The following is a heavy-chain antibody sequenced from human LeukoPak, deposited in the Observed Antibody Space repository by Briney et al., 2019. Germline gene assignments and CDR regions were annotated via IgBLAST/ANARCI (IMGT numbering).Heavy chain of an antibody. Sequence: SETLSLTCAVYGGSFSGYYWSWIRQPPGKGLEWIGEINHSGSTNYNPSLKSRVTISVDTSKNQFSLKLSSVTAADTAVYYCARDPGDGDAFDIWGQGTMVTVSS. CDR3: ARDPGDGDAFDI. J-gene: IGHJ3*02. CDR2: INHSGST. V-gene: IGHV4-34*01. CDR1: GGSFSGYY. D-gene: IGHD3-10*01.